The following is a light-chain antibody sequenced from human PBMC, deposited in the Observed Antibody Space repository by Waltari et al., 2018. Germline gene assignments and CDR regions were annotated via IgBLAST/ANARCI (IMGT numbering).Light chain of an antibody. V-gene: IGLV2-23*03. J-gene: IGLJ2*01. CDR1: SSDVGSHNL. Sequence: QSALTQPASVSGSPGQSITISCTGTSSDVGSHNLVSWYQHHPGKAPKFVIYEGSKRPSGVSNRFSGSKSGNTASRTISGLQAEDEGDYYCCSYAGSNTFNVVFGGGTKPTVL. CDR3: CSYAGSNTFNVV. CDR2: EGS.